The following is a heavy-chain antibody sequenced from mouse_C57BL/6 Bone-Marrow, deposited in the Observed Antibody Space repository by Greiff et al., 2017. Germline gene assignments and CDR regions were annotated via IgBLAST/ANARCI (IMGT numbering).Heavy chain of an antibody. CDR3: ARVYDYDGAY. CDR1: GYAFTNYL. V-gene: IGHV1-54*01. CDR2: INPGSGGT. J-gene: IGHJ3*01. Sequence: QVQLQQSGAELVRPGTSVKVSCKASGYAFTNYLIEWVKQRPGQGLAWIGVINPGSGGTNYNEKFKGKATLTADKSSSTAYMRLSSLKSEDSSFYFCARVYDYDGAYWGQGTLVTVSA. D-gene: IGHD2-4*01.